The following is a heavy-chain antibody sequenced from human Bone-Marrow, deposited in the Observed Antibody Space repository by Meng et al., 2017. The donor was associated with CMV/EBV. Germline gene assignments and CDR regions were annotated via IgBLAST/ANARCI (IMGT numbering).Heavy chain of an antibody. CDR1: GDSIRGYY. CDR2: VFYSGTT. J-gene: IGHJ4*02. D-gene: IGHD1-26*01. CDR3: ARGGNYSPLSRPSLDY. Sequence: QVQLQESGPRLVKPSETLSLTCTVSGDSIRGYYWSWIRQPPGKGLEWIGYVFYSGTTNYNPSLKSRVTISVDTSKNQFSLRLTSVTAADTAVYHCARGGNYSPLSRPSLDYWGQGTLVTVSS. V-gene: IGHV4-59*01.